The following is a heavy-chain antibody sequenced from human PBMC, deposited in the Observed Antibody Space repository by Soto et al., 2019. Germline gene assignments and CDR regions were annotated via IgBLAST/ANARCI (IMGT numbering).Heavy chain of an antibody. D-gene: IGHD6-13*01. CDR2: VSGDGSST. V-gene: IGHV3-74*01. Sequence: GGSLRLSCAASGFTFSSSWMHWVRQAPGKGLVWVSRVSGDGSSTNYADSVKGRFTISRDNAKNTLYLQMNSLRAEDAAVFYCAKPIAIHSSSPGYTAFDYWGQGTLVTVSS. CDR1: GFTFSSSW. J-gene: IGHJ4*02. CDR3: AKPIAIHSSSPGYTAFDY.